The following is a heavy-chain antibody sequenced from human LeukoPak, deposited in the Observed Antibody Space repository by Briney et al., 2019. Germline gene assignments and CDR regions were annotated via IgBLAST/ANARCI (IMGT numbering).Heavy chain of an antibody. CDR3: ARLLYYDSRFDY. J-gene: IGHJ4*02. CDR2: INHSGST. D-gene: IGHD3-22*01. CDR1: GGSISSGGYY. V-gene: IGHV4-34*01. Sequence: SETLSLTCAVSGGSISSGGYYWSWIRQPPGKGLEWIGEINHSGSTNYNPSLKSRVTISVDTSKNQFSLKLSSVTAADTAVYYCARLLYYDSRFDYWGQGTLVTVSS.